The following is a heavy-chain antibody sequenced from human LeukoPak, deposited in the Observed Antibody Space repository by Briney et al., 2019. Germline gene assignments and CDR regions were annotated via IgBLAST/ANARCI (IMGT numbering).Heavy chain of an antibody. CDR1: GGSFSGYY. CDR3: ARGRCSGGSYYAVDFDY. V-gene: IGHV4-34*01. D-gene: IGHD2-15*01. J-gene: IGHJ4*02. Sequence: PSETLSLTCAVYGGSFSGYYWSWIRQPPGKGLEWIGEINHSGSTNYNPSLKSRVTISVDTSKNQFSLKLSSVTAADTAVYYCARGRCSGGSYYAVDFDYWGQGTLVTVSS. CDR2: INHSGST.